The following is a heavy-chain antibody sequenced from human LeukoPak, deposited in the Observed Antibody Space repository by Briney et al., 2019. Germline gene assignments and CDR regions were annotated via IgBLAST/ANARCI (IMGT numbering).Heavy chain of an antibody. CDR2: ISGSGKNT. Sequence: GGSLRLSCAASGFTFSSYAMSWVRQAPGKGLEWVSAISGSGKNTYYADSVKGRFAISRDISKNTLFLQMDSLRAEDPAIYYCAKEPYSTWGQGTMVTVSS. CDR1: GFTFSSYA. CDR3: AKEPYST. J-gene: IGHJ3*01. D-gene: IGHD2/OR15-2a*01. V-gene: IGHV3-23*01.